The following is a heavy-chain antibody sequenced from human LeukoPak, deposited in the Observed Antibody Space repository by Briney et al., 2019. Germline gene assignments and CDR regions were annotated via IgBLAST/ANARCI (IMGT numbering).Heavy chain of an antibody. CDR3: AKDPYSGSQTPDY. J-gene: IGHJ4*02. CDR1: GFTFSSYA. Sequence: PGGSLRLSCAAFGFTFSSYAMSWVRQAPGKGLEWVSAISGSGGSTYYADSVKGRFTISRDNSKNTLYLQMNSLRAEDTAVYYCAKDPYSGSQTPDYWGQGTLVTVSS. CDR2: ISGSGGST. V-gene: IGHV3-23*01. D-gene: IGHD1-26*01.